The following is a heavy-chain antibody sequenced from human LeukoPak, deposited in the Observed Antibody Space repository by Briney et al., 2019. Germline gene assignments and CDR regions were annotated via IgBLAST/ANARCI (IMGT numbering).Heavy chain of an antibody. CDR2: ISSGSSYK. V-gene: IGHV3-21*01. Sequence: GGSLGLSCAASGFTFSSHSMNWVRQAPGKGLQWVSSISSGSSYKYYADSVKGRFTISRDNAKNSLYLQMNSLRAEDTAVYYCATVASSGALRTDYWGQGTLVTVSS. CDR1: GFTFSSHS. J-gene: IGHJ4*02. D-gene: IGHD2-15*01. CDR3: ATVASSGALRTDY.